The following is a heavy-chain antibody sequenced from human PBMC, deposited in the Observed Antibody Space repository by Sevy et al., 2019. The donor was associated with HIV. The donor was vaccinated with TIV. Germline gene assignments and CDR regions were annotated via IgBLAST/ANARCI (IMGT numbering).Heavy chain of an antibody. CDR2: INPNSGGT. CDR1: GYTFTGYY. J-gene: IGHJ4*02. V-gene: IGHV1-2*02. CDR3: ARWDCSSTSCPFDY. D-gene: IGHD2-2*01. Sequence: ASVKVSCKASGYTFTGYYMHWVRQAPGQGLEWMGWINPNSGGTNYAQKFQGRVTMTRDTSISTAYMELSRPRSDDTAVYYCARWDCSSTSCPFDYWGQGTLVTVSS.